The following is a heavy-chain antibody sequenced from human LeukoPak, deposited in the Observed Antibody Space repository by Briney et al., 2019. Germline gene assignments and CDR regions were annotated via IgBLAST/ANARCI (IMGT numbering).Heavy chain of an antibody. Sequence: SETLSLTCTVSGGSISSYYWSWVRQPPGKGLEWIGFVYYTGSTNYSPSLKSRVTISVDTSRNQFSLKLRSVTAADTAVYYCARISSSNWYNERGAFDVWGQGTMVTVSS. CDR2: VYYTGST. CDR3: ARISSSNWYNERGAFDV. J-gene: IGHJ3*01. V-gene: IGHV4-59*01. D-gene: IGHD6-13*01. CDR1: GGSISSYY.